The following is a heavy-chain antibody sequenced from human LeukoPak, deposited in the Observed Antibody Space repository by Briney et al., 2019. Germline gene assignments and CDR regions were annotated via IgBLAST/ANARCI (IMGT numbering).Heavy chain of an antibody. CDR2: ISYDGSNK. J-gene: IGHJ4*02. CDR3: VRGVGATQEPFDY. V-gene: IGHV3-30*03. D-gene: IGHD1-26*01. Sequence: GGSLRLSCAASGFTFSSYEMNWVRQAPGKGLEWVAVISYDGSNKYYADSVKGRFTISRDNSKNMIYLQMNSLRGEDTAVYYCVRGVGATQEPFDYWGQGTLVTVSS. CDR1: GFTFSSYE.